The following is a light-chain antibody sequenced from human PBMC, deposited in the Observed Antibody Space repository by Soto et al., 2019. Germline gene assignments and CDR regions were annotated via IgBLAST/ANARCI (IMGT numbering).Light chain of an antibody. V-gene: IGLV2-14*01. J-gene: IGLJ2*01. CDR2: EVS. CDR3: SSYTTTNCLVL. Sequence: QSVLTQPASVSGSPGQTITISCTGTNSDIGTYNFVSWYQQFPGKAPKLMTYEVSNRPSGVSTRFSGSKSGNVASLTISGLQAADESFYYCSSYTTTNCLVLFGGGTKLTVL. CDR1: NSDIGTYNF.